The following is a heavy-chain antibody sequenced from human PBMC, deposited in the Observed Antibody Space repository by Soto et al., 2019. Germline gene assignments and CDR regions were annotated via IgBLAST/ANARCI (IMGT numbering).Heavy chain of an antibody. CDR1: GYTFNSYG. V-gene: IGHV1-18*01. J-gene: IGHJ5*02. CDR3: ARDPRSGSYLAGWFDP. D-gene: IGHD1-26*01. CDR2: ISTYNGNT. Sequence: ASVKVSCKASGYTFNSYGISWVRQAPGQGLEWMGWISTYNGNTKYAQKFQGRVTMTTDTITSTAYMELRSLRSDDTAVYYCARDPRSGSYLAGWFDPWGQGTLVTVSS.